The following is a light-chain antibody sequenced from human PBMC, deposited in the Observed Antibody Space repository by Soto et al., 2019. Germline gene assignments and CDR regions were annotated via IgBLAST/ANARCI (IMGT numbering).Light chain of an antibody. CDR1: SSNIGAGYD. J-gene: IGLJ2*01. CDR3: QSFDSSLSAVL. Sequence: QSVLTQPPSVSGAPGQRVTISCTGSSSNIGAGYDVHWYQQLPGTAPKLLIYGNNNRPSGVPDRFSGSKSGTSASLAITGLRAEDEADYYCQSFDSSLSAVLFGGGTQLTVL. V-gene: IGLV1-40*01. CDR2: GNN.